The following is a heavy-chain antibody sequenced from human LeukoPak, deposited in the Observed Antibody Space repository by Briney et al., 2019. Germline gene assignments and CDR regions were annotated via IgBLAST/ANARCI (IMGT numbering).Heavy chain of an antibody. CDR1: GYTFTIYG. Sequence: ASVKVSCKASGYTFTIYGIRWVRQAPGQGLEWMGWISAYNGNTKYAQKLQGRVTMTTDTSTSTAYMELRSLRSDDTAVYFCARDPRTVVTSEALDYWGQGTLVTVSS. CDR3: ARDPRTVVTSEALDY. J-gene: IGHJ4*02. V-gene: IGHV1-18*01. D-gene: IGHD4-23*01. CDR2: ISAYNGNT.